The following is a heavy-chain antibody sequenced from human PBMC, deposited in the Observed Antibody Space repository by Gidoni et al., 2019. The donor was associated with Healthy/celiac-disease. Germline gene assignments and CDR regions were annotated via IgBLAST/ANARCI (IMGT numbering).Heavy chain of an antibody. V-gene: IGHV4-34*01. CDR3: ARGRNIYDSSGYYRY. CDR1: GGSFSGYY. Sequence: QVQLQQWGAGLLKPSETLSLTCAVYGGSFSGYYWSWIRQPPGKGLEWIGEINHSGSTNYNPSLKSRVTISVDTSKNQFSLKLSSVTAADTAVYYCARGRNIYDSSGYYRYWGQGTLVTVSS. J-gene: IGHJ4*02. D-gene: IGHD3-22*01. CDR2: INHSGST.